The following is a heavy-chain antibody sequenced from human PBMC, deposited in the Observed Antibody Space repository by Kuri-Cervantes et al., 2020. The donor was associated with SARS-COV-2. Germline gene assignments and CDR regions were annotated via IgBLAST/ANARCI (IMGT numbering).Heavy chain of an antibody. CDR3: ARKIGVSTNFFFHDALDI. CDR1: GYPFTSFG. CDR2: ISPYNGNT. J-gene: IGHJ3*02. V-gene: IGHV1-18*01. D-gene: IGHD5/OR15-5a*01. Sequence: ASVKVSCKASGYPFTSFGISWVRQAPGQGLEWIGWISPYNGNTNYTQKFQGRVTMTSDTSTSTVSMHLTSLRSDDTAVFYCARKIGVSTNFFFHDALDIWGQGTMVTVSS.